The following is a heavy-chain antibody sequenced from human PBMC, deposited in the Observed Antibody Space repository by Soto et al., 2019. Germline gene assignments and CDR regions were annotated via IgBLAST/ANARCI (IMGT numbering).Heavy chain of an antibody. CDR2: IIPILGIA. V-gene: IGHV1-69*02. Sequence: QVQLVQSGAEVKKPGSSVKVSCKASGGTFSSYTISWVRQAPGQGLEWMGRIIPILGIANYAQKFQGRVTITADKSTSTAYMELSSLRSEDTAVCYCARGDGGSSSLDYWGQGTLVTVSS. J-gene: IGHJ4*02. D-gene: IGHD6-13*01. CDR3: ARGDGGSSSLDY. CDR1: GGTFSSYT.